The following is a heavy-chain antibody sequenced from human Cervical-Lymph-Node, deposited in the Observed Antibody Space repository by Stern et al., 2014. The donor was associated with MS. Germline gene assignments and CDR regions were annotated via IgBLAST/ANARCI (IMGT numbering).Heavy chain of an antibody. Sequence: QVQLQESGPGLVKPSQTLSLTCTVSGGSISTGGYYWSWIRQHPGKGLEWVGYINYSGSTFYTPSPKSRAIISIDTSKNQVSLKLTSVTAADTAVYYCATSTVGLYPAYGMDVWGQGTTVTVSS. CDR1: GGSISTGGYY. CDR3: ATSTVGLYPAYGMDV. CDR2: INYSGST. J-gene: IGHJ6*02. V-gene: IGHV4-31*03. D-gene: IGHD3-16*01.